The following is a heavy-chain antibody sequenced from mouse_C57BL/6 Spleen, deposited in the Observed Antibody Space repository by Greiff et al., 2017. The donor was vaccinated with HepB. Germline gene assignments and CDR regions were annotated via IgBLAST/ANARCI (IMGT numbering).Heavy chain of an antibody. J-gene: IGHJ4*01. V-gene: IGHV1-5*01. CDR2: IYPGNSDT. CDR1: GYTFTSYW. D-gene: IGHD2-2*01. CDR3: TIYGYDGPYYAMDY. Sequence: SGTVLARPGASVKMSCKTSGYTFTSYWMHWVKQRPGQGLEWIGAIYPGNSDTSYNQKFKGKAKLTAVTSASTAYMELSSLTNEDSAVYYCTIYGYDGPYYAMDYWGQGTSVTVSS.